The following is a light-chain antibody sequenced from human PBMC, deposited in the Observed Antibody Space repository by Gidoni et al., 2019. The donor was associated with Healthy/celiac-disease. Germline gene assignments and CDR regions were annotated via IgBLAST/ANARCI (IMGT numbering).Light chain of an antibody. Sequence: SSELTQDPAVSVALGQTVRITCQGDSLRSYYASWYKQKPGQAPVRVSYGKNNRPSGIPDRFSGSSSGNTASLTSTGAQAEDEADYYCNSRDSSGNHVVFGGGTKLTVL. V-gene: IGLV3-19*01. CDR1: SLRSYY. CDR3: NSRDSSGNHVV. J-gene: IGLJ2*01. CDR2: GKN.